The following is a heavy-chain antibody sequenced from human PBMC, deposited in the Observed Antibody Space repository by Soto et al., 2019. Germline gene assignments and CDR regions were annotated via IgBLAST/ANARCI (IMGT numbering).Heavy chain of an antibody. J-gene: IGHJ3*02. D-gene: IGHD5-12*01. Sequence: GGSLRLSCAASGFTFSGYSMNWVRQAPGKGLEWVSYISSSSSTIYYADSVKGRFTISRDNAKNSLYLQMNSLRDEDTAVYYCARDVSGYALDAFDIWGQGTMVTVSS. CDR2: ISSSSSTI. CDR3: ARDVSGYALDAFDI. CDR1: GFTFSGYS. V-gene: IGHV3-48*02.